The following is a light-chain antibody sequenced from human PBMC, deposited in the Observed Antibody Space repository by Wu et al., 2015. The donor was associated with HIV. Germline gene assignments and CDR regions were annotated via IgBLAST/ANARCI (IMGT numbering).Light chain of an antibody. Sequence: VLTQSPAILSVSPGERATLSCRASQGVGMFLAWYQQRDGQSPRLLIYDVSKRATGIPARFSGSGSGRDFTLTISSLEPEDSAVYYCQQRSTWPVTFGQGTRLEIK. V-gene: IGKV3-11*02. CDR2: DVS. CDR1: QGVGMF. J-gene: IGKJ5*01. CDR3: QQRSTWPVT.